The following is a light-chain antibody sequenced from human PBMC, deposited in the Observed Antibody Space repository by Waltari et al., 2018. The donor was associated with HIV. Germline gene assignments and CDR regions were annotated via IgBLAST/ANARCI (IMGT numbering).Light chain of an antibody. J-gene: IGKJ4*01. V-gene: IGKV1-39*01. CDR2: AAS. Sequence: DIQVTQSPSSLSASVGDRVTITCRASQSISSFLNWYQQKPGKAPKLLIYAASSLQSGVPSRFTGSGSGTDFTLTISSLQPEDFATYYCQQSFSSPFTFGGGTKAEIK. CDR3: QQSFSSPFT. CDR1: QSISSF.